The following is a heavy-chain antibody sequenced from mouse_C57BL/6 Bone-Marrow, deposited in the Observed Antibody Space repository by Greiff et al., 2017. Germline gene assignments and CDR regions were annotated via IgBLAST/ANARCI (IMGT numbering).Heavy chain of an antibody. CDR2: IDPENGDT. CDR1: GFNIKDDY. CDR3: TTWDYYSNYEESYYAMDY. D-gene: IGHD2-5*01. J-gene: IGHJ4*01. Sequence: EVQLQQSGAELVRPGASVKLSCTASGFNIKDDYMHWVKQRPEQGLEWIGWIDPENGDTEYASKFQGKATITADTSSNTAYLQLSSLTSEDTAVYYCTTWDYYSNYEESYYAMDYWGQGTSVTVSS. V-gene: IGHV14-4*01.